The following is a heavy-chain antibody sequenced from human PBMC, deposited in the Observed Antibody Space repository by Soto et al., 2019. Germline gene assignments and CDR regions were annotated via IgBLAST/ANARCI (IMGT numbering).Heavy chain of an antibody. Sequence: ESGPTLVNPTQTLTLTCTVSGFSLSATGMRVSWIRQPPGKVLEWLARIDWDGDDFYSTSLETRLTISKDTSKSQVGLTMTNMDSADTATYYCARDQATLASRPVPWYFDYWGQGALVTVSS. D-gene: IGHD6-6*01. J-gene: IGHJ4*02. CDR3: ARDQATLASRPVPWYFDY. V-gene: IGHV2-70*04. CDR2: IDWDGDD. CDR1: GFSLSATGMR.